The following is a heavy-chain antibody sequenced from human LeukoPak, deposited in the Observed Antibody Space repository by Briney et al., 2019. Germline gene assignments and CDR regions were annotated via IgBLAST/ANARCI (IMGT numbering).Heavy chain of an antibody. J-gene: IGHJ4*02. CDR2: ISSSSSFI. D-gene: IGHD2-2*01. V-gene: IGHV3-21*01. Sequence: GGSLRLSCAASGFTSSRYSMNWVRQAPGKGLEWVSSISSSSSFIYYADSVKGRFTISRDNAKNSLYLQMNSLRAEDTAVYYCARDPPLGYCSSSSCPHLDYWGRGTLVTVSS. CDR3: ARDPPLGYCSSSSCPHLDY. CDR1: GFTSSRYS.